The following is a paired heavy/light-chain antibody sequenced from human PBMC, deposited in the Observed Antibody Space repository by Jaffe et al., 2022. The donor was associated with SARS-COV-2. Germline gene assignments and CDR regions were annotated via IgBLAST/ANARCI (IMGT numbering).Light chain of an antibody. V-gene: IGLV7-46*01. CDR2: ETS. J-gene: IGLJ2*01. CDR1: TGAVTSGHY. Sequence: QAVVTQEPSLTVSPGGTVTLTCGSSTGAVTSGHYPYWFQQKPGQAPRTLIYETSNRHSWTPARFSGSLLGGKAALTLSGAQPEDEAEYYCLLSYSGAVVFGGGTKVTVL. CDR3: LLSYSGAVV.
Heavy chain of an antibody. CDR3: TTGASPTGYSFHH. D-gene: IGHD3-9*01. CDR1: GFSVNNAW. CDR2: IKSKVFGGAT. J-gene: IGHJ1*01. V-gene: IGHV3-15*01. Sequence: EVQLVESGGGLAEPGGSLRLSCAASGFSVNNAWMNWVRQAPGKGLEWVGRIKSKVFGGATDYAAPVKGRFTISRDDAKNTLSLQMNSLKTEDTAVYYCTTGASPTGYSFHHWGQGTLVTVSS.